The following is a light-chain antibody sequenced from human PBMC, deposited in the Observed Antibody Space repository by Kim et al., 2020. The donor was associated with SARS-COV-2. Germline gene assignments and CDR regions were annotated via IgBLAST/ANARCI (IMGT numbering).Light chain of an antibody. Sequence: GHSVTISCTGTDGDVGSYNRVSWYQQPPGTAPKLMIYEVSSRPSGVPDRFSGSKSGNTASLTISELQAEDEADYYCSSYTSSSTVVFGGGTQLTVL. J-gene: IGLJ2*01. CDR2: EVS. V-gene: IGLV2-18*02. CDR1: DGDVGSYNR. CDR3: SSYTSSSTVV.